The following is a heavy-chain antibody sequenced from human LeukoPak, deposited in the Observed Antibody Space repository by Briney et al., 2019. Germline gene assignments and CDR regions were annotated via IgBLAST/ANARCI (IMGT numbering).Heavy chain of an antibody. V-gene: IGHV4-34*01. CDR3: ARESKDYDSYFDY. D-gene: IGHD3-22*01. J-gene: IGHJ4*02. CDR2: INHSGST. CDR1: GGSFSGYY. Sequence: SETLSLTCAVYGGSFSGYYWSWIRQPPGKGLEWIGEINHSGSTNYNPSLKSRVTISVDTSRNQFSLKLSSVTAADTAVYYCARESKDYDSYFDYWGQGTLVTVSS.